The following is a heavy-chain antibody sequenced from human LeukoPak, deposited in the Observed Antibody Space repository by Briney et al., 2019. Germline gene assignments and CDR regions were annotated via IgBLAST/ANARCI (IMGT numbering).Heavy chain of an antibody. CDR1: GFTFSSYG. J-gene: IGHJ4*02. CDR3: AKLWVMITFGGVIDIEAPGSSGDY. D-gene: IGHD3-16*02. V-gene: IGHV3-30*18. CDR2: ISYDGSNK. Sequence: PGRSLRLSCAASGFTFSSYGMHWVRQAPGKGLEWVAIISYDGSNKYYADSVKGRFTISRDNSKNTLYLQMNSLRAEDTAVYYCAKLWVMITFGGVIDIEAPGSSGDYWGQGTLVTVSS.